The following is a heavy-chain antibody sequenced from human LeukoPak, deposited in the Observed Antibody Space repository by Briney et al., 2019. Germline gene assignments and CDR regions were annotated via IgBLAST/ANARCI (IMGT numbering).Heavy chain of an antibody. CDR3: ASTIAAAGTGAFDI. D-gene: IGHD6-13*01. CDR2: IYYSGST. J-gene: IGHJ3*02. Sequence: SETLSLTCAVYGGSFSGYYWSWIRQHPGKGLEWIGYIYYSGSTYYNPSLKSRVTISVDTSKNQFSLKLSSVTAADTAVYYCASTIAAAGTGAFDIWGQGTMVTVSS. V-gene: IGHV4-31*11. CDR1: GGSFSGYY.